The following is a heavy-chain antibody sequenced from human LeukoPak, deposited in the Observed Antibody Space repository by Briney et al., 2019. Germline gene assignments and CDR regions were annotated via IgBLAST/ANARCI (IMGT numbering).Heavy chain of an antibody. J-gene: IGHJ6*04. CDR2: IYYSGST. Sequence: SETLSLTCTVSGGSIGSYYWSWIRQPPGKGLEWIGYIYYSGSTNYNPSLKSRVTISVDTSKNQFSLKLSSVTAADTAVYYCARAGDSNYYYYYGMDVWGKGTTVTVSS. CDR3: ARAGDSNYYYYYGMDV. D-gene: IGHD3-22*01. V-gene: IGHV4-59*01. CDR1: GGSIGSYY.